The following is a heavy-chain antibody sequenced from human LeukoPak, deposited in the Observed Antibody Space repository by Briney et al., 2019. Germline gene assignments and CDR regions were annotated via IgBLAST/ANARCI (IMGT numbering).Heavy chain of an antibody. V-gene: IGHV4-59*11. CDR3: ARFSSGCSTASCSLTH. CDR2: VFYTGTT. Sequence: PSETLSLTCAVSGGSLSSHYWSWIRQSPGKALELIGHVFYTGTTFYNPSLKRPVTISLDTCRNEFSLKMTSVTEVDTAVYYCARFSSGCSTASCSLTHWGQGIPVTVSS. D-gene: IGHD1-26*01. J-gene: IGHJ4*02. CDR1: GGSLSSHY.